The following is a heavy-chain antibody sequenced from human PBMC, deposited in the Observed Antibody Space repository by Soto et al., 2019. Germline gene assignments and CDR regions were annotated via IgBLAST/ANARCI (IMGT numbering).Heavy chain of an antibody. CDR2: INADNGNT. J-gene: IGHJ4*02. CDR1: GYTFTNYG. Sequence: QVQLVQSGAEVKEPGASVKVSCKASGYTFTNYGITWVRQAPGQVLEWMGWINADNGNTNFAQKVQGRVTMTTDTSTSTAYMELRSLTYDDTAMYFCARRVDCSGGSCYADYWCQGTLVSVSS. V-gene: IGHV1-18*01. CDR3: ARRVDCSGGSCYADY. D-gene: IGHD2-15*01.